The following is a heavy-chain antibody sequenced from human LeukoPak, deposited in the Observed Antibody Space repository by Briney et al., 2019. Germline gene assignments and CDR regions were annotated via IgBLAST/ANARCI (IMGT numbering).Heavy chain of an antibody. D-gene: IGHD2-8*02. CDR1: RFTFDDYA. CDR3: AKDEFVASDFTGAFDI. J-gene: IGHJ3*02. V-gene: IGHV3-9*03. CDR2: ISWNSGSI. Sequence: PGGSLRLSCAASRFTFDDYATHWVRQAPGKGLEWVSGISWNSGSIGYADSVKGRFTISRDNAKNSLYLQMNSLRAEDMALYYCAKDEFVASDFTGAFDIWGQGTMVTVSS.